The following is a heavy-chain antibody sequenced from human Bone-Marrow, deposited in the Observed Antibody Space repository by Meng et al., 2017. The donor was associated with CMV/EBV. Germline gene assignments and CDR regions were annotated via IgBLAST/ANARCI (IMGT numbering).Heavy chain of an antibody. CDR3: AKVSGGYSYGTFDY. V-gene: IGHV3-30*09. J-gene: IGHJ4*02. D-gene: IGHD5-18*01. CDR1: GFTFSSYA. Sequence: GESLKISCAASGFTFSSYAMHWVRQAPGKGLEWVAVISYDGTNKYYADSVKGRFAISSDNSKNTLYLQMNSLRAEDTAVYYCAKVSGGYSYGTFDYWGQGTLVTVSS. CDR2: ISYDGTNK.